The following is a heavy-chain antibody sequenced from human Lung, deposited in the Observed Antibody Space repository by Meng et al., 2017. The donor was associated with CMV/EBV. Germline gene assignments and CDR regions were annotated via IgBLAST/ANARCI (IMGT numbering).Heavy chain of an antibody. CDR1: GFTFSTYW. CDR2: INQGGSEK. CDR3: ATSSSGFFDN. V-gene: IGHV3-7*01. Sequence: GGLLRFSCAAPGFTFSTYWMSWVRQAPGRGLEWVANINQGGSEKYYVASVMGRFTVSRDNAKNSLYLQMNSLRAEDTAIYYCATSSSGFFDNWGQGALVTVSS. D-gene: IGHD3-22*01. J-gene: IGHJ4*02.